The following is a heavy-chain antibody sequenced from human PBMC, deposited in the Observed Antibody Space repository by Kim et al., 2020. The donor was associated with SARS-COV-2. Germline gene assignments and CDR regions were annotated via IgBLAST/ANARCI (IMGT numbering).Heavy chain of an antibody. J-gene: IGHJ3*01. Sequence: SMKGRFTISRDHAKTSLYLQMNSLSSEGTAVYYCARVDSPKRWPPAAFDLWGQGTMVTVSS. D-gene: IGHD3-16*01. CDR3: ARVDSPKRWPPAAFDL. V-gene: IGHV3-11*04.